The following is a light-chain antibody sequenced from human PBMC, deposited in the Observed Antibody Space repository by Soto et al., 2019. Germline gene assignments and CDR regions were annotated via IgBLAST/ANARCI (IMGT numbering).Light chain of an antibody. CDR1: QYISTN. J-gene: IGKJ1*01. Sequence: IVMTQSPATLSVSPGERATLSCRASQYISTNLAWYQQKPGQAPRLLIYGASTRATGIPVRFSGSGSGTEFTLTISSLQSEDFVVYHCQQYNIWPWTFGQGTKVEIK. CDR3: QQYNIWPWT. V-gene: IGKV3-15*01. CDR2: GAS.